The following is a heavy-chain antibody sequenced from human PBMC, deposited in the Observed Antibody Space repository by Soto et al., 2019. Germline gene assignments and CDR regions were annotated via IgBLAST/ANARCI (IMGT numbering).Heavy chain of an antibody. CDR1: GFTFSSLW. Sequence: EVQLVESGGGVVLPGGSLRLSCAASGFTFSSLWMSWVRQAPGKGLEWVANIKPDGSDQYYVDSVKGRFTISRDNARNSLYLQMNSLRGDDTAVYYCTRAGGSYYFDFWGQGTLVTVSA. D-gene: IGHD3-10*01. J-gene: IGHJ4*02. CDR2: IKPDGSDQ. CDR3: TRAGGSYYFDF. V-gene: IGHV3-7*01.